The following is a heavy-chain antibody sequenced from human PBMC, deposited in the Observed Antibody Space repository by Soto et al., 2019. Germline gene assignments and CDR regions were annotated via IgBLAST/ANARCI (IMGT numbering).Heavy chain of an antibody. CDR3: ARGWRFDP. V-gene: IGHV4-34*01. CDR2: INHSGTT. D-gene: IGHD1-1*01. J-gene: IGHJ5*02. CDR1: GGSFSGYQ. Sequence: SETLSLTCVVYGGSFSGYQWNWIRQSPGQGLEWIGEINHSGTTKYNPSLESRINLSVDTSKKQFSLKMFSVTAADTAIYYCARGWRFDPWGQGTQVTVSS.